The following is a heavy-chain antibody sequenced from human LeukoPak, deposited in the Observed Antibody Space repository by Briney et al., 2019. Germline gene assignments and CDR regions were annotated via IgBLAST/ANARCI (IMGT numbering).Heavy chain of an antibody. CDR3: ARSAPYDFWSGYSTSPYYYGMDV. CDR2: MNPNSGNT. V-gene: IGHV1-8*01. J-gene: IGHJ6*02. D-gene: IGHD3-3*01. CDR1: GYTFTSYD. Sequence: ASVKVSCKASGYTFTSYDINWVRQATGQGLEWMGWMNPNSGNTGYAQKFQGRVTMTRNTSISTAYMELSSLRSEDTAVYYCARSAPYDFWSGYSTSPYYYGMDVWGQGTTVTVSS.